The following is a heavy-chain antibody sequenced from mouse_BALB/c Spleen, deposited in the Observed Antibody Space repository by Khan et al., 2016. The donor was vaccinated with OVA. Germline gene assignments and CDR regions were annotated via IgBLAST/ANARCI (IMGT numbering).Heavy chain of an antibody. Sequence: EVHLVESGGDLVKPGGSLKLSCAASGFTFSSYSMSWVRQTPDKRLEWVASISSGGDYPYYPDSVKGRFTISRDNATNTLYLHMRDLKSEDTAIYYCADHVTGSFAYWGQGTLVTVSA. CDR1: GFTFSSYS. CDR3: ADHVTGSFAY. V-gene: IGHV5-6*01. CDR2: ISSGGDYP. D-gene: IGHD4-1*01. J-gene: IGHJ3*01.